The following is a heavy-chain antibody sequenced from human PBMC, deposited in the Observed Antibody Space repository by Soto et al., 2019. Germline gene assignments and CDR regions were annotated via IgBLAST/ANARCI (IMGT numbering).Heavy chain of an antibody. D-gene: IGHD7-27*01. V-gene: IGHV4-30-4*01. CDR2: IYNGGST. CDR3: ARGPSGDKVDY. Sequence: QVQLQESGPILVKPSQTLSLTCTVSGGSISSVYDCWSWIRQSPDKGLEWIGHIYNGGSTYNNPSPPSLVTISVDTSKNQFSLQLRSVTAADPAVYYCARGPSGDKVDYWGQGTLVTVSS. CDR1: GGSISSVYDC. J-gene: IGHJ4*02.